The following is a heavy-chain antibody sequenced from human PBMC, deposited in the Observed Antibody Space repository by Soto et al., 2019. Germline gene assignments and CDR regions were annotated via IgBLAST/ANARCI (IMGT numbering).Heavy chain of an antibody. Sequence: QVQLVESGGGVVQPGRSLRLSCAASGFTFSSYGMHWVRQAPGKGLEWVAVISYDGSNKYYADSVKGRFTISRDNSKNTLYLQMNSLRAEDTAVYYCAKGEFMITFGGVIQWGQGTLVTVSS. J-gene: IGHJ4*02. V-gene: IGHV3-30*18. CDR3: AKGEFMITFGGVIQ. CDR2: ISYDGSNK. CDR1: GFTFSSYG. D-gene: IGHD3-16*02.